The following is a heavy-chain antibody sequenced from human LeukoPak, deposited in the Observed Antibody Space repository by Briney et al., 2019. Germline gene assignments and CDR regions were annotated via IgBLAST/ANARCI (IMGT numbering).Heavy chain of an antibody. CDR2: IYPGDSDT. CDR3: AGLKIRFLEWLLLDY. CDR1: GYSFTSYW. J-gene: IGHJ4*02. Sequence: GESLKISCKGSGYSFTSYWIGWVRQMPGKGLEWMGIIYPGDSDTRYSPSFQGQVTISADKSISTAYLQWSSLKASDTAMYYCAGLKIRFLEWLLLDYWGQGTLVTVSS. V-gene: IGHV5-51*01. D-gene: IGHD3-3*01.